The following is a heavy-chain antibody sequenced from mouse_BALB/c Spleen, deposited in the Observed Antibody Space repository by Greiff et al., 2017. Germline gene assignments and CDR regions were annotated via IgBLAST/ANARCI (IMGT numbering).Heavy chain of an antibody. CDR2: ISDGGSYT. V-gene: IGHV5-4*02. J-gene: IGHJ3*01. CDR1: GFTFSDYY. Sequence: EVMLVESGGGLVKPGGSLKLSCAASGFTFSDYYMYWVRQTPEKRLEWVATISDGGSYTYYPDSVKGRFTISRDNAKNNLYLQMSSLKSEDTAMYYCARKPFAYWGQGTLVTVSA. CDR3: ARKPFAY. D-gene: IGHD6-1*01.